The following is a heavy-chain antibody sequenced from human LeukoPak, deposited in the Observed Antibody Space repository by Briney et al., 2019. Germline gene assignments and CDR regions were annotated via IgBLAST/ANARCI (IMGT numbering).Heavy chain of an antibody. CDR2: IYYSGST. J-gene: IGHJ4*02. Sequence: SETLSLTCTVSGGSISSGGYYWSWIRQHPGKGLEWIGYIYYSGSTYYNPSLKSRVTISVDTSKNQFSLKLSSVTAADTAVYYCARADTEQTRYFDYWGQGTLVTVSS. CDR3: ARADTEQTRYFDY. D-gene: IGHD6-13*01. V-gene: IGHV4-31*03. CDR1: GGSISSGGYY.